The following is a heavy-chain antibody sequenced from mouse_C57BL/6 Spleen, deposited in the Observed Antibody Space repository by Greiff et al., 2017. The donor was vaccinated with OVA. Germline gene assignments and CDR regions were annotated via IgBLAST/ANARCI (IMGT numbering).Heavy chain of an antibody. J-gene: IGHJ1*03. V-gene: IGHV1-82*01. Sequence: QVQLQQSGPELVKPGASVTISCKASGYAFSSSWMNWVKQRPGKGLEWIGRIYPGDGDTNYNGKFKGKATLTADKSYSTAYMQLSTLTSEDSAVYFCAREGDYYGSGYGYFDVWGTGTTVTVSS. D-gene: IGHD1-1*01. CDR1: GYAFSSSW. CDR3: AREGDYYGSGYGYFDV. CDR2: IYPGDGDT.